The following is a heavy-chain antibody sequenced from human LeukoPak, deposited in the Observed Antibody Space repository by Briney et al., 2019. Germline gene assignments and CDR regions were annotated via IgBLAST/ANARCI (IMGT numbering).Heavy chain of an antibody. CDR1: GFILSDYW. Sequence: GGSLRLSCVASGFILSDYWMYWVRQAPGKGLMYISRNNGDGSATNYADVVKGRFTMSRDNGKNTLYLQMNSLRAEDTAIYYCARDPRNIGLAPWGQGTLVTVSS. CDR2: NNGDGSAT. D-gene: IGHD5-12*01. CDR3: ARDPRNIGLAP. V-gene: IGHV3-74*01. J-gene: IGHJ5*02.